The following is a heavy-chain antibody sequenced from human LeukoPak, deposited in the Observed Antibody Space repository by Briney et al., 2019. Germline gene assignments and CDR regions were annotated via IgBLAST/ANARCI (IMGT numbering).Heavy chain of an antibody. J-gene: IGHJ4*02. CDR2: MDPSGSQK. V-gene: IGHV3-7*01. Sequence: GGSLRLSCAASGFTFNWSWMNWVRQAPGKGLEWVANMDPSGSQKRYVDSVKGRFTISRDNPGTSVYLEMNSLRTEDTAIYYCAIWASGNYWGQGTPVTVSS. CDR1: GFTFNWSW. D-gene: IGHD3-10*01. CDR3: AIWASGNY.